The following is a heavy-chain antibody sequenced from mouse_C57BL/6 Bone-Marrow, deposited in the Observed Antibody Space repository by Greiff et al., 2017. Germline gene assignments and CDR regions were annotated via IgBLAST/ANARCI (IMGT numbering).Heavy chain of an antibody. CDR1: GFSLTSYG. Sequence: QVHLKESGPGLVQPSQSLSITCTVSGFSLTSYGVHWVRQSPGKGLEWLGVIWSGGSTDYNAALISRLSIRKDNSKGQVFFKMNSLQADDTAIYYCARNSGPYGNRAWFAYWGQGTLVTVSA. D-gene: IGHD2-1*01. V-gene: IGHV2-2*01. J-gene: IGHJ3*01. CDR2: IWSGGST. CDR3: ARNSGPYGNRAWFAY.